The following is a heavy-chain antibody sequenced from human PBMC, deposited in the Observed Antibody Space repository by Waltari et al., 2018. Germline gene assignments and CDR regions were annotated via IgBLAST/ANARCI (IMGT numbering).Heavy chain of an antibody. CDR1: GFTFSNAW. J-gene: IGHJ4*02. CDR3: STPKWELPHGY. CDR2: IKSNTDGGAT. Sequence: EVQLVESGGGLVKPGGSLRLSCAASGFTFSNAWMSWVRQAPGKGLEWVGRIKSNTDGGATDYSAHVVGRFTISIDDSKNTLYLQMNSLKTEDTAVYYCSTPKWELPHGYWGQGTLVTVSS. D-gene: IGHD1-26*01. V-gene: IGHV3-15*01.